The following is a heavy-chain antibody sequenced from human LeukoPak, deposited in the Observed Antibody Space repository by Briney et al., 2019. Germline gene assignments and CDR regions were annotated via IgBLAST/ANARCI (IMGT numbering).Heavy chain of an antibody. J-gene: IGHJ4*02. CDR3: ARDAISGGGHGY. V-gene: IGHV3-7*01. CDR1: GFTFSSYS. D-gene: IGHD3-10*01. CDR2: IKEDASEK. Sequence: GGSLRLSCAASGFTFSSYSMNWVRQAPGKGLEWVANIKEDASEKYYVESVKGRFTISRDNAKNSLYLQMNSLRAEDTAVYYCARDAISGGGHGYWGQGTLVTVSS.